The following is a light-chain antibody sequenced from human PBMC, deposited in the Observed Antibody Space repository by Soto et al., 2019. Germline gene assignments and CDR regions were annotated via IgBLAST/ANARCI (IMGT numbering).Light chain of an antibody. J-gene: IGKJ4*01. CDR1: QSISSW. Sequence: DIQMTQSPSTLSASVGYRVTITCLASQSISSWLAWFQQKPGKAPKILMYDASSLESGVPSRFSGSVSGTDGTITISSLKTEDGSTYYCQQANSFPLTFGGGTKVDIK. CDR2: DAS. CDR3: QQANSFPLT. V-gene: IGKV1-5*01.